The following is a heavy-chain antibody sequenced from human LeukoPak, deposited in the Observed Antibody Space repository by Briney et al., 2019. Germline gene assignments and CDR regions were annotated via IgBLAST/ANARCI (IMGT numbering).Heavy chain of an antibody. D-gene: IGHD3-10*01. CDR2: AGDSAATT. Sequence: GGSLRLSCAASGFTFATYGMSWVRQAPGKGLEWVSVAGDSAATTHYADSVKGRFFISRDNSKNTVHLQMNNLRAEDTAVYYCAKDSFTVVRGVGSDDGFAVWGQGTVVIVSS. CDR1: GFTFATYG. J-gene: IGHJ3*01. V-gene: IGHV3-23*01. CDR3: AKDSFTVVRGVGSDDGFAV.